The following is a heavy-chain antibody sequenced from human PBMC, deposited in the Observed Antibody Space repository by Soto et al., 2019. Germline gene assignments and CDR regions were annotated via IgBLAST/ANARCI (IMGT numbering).Heavy chain of an antibody. D-gene: IGHD2-21*02. CDR3: VRELANCGGDCLYY. V-gene: IGHV3-74*01. CDR2: ISSNGGNI. CDR1: RFTFSNYW. Sequence: EVQLVESGGGLVQSGGSLRLSCEASRFTFSNYWMHWVRQAQGKGLVWVSRISSNGGNIGYADSVEGRFTISRDNAKNTLYLQTNSLRAEDTAVYYCVRELANCGGDCLYYWGQGTLVTVSS. J-gene: IGHJ4*02.